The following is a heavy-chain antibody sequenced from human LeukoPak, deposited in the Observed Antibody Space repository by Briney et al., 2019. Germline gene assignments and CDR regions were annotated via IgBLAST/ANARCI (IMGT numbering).Heavy chain of an antibody. CDR2: TYYRSKWYS. CDR1: GDSVSSNSAA. Sequence: PSQTLSLTCVISGDSVSSNSAAWNWIRQSPSRGLEWLGRTYYRSKWYSDYAVSVRSRITINPDTSKNQFSLQLNSVTPEDTAVYYCAYYGDPPHNWFDPWGQGTLVTVSS. V-gene: IGHV6-1*01. D-gene: IGHD3-10*01. J-gene: IGHJ5*02. CDR3: AYYGDPPHNWFDP.